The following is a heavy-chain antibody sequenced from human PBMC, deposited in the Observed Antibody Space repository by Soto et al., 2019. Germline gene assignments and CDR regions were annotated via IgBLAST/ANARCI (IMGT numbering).Heavy chain of an antibody. V-gene: IGHV3-49*04. CDR2: IRSTAYGAPT. Sequence: GGSLRLSCTASGFTFGAYTVAWVRQAPGKGLQWVGSIRSTAYGAPTEYAASVKDRFIISRDDSKSVAYLQMNSLRTEDTAVYYCTRVREWLIRIRYYGLDVWGQGTTVTVSS. CDR1: GFTFGAYT. D-gene: IGHD6-19*01. J-gene: IGHJ6*02. CDR3: TRVREWLIRIRYYGLDV.